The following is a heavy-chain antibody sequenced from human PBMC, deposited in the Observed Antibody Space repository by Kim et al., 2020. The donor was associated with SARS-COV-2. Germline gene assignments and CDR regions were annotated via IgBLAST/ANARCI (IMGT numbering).Heavy chain of an antibody. J-gene: IGHJ4*02. V-gene: IGHV3-23*01. CDR3: AKDHPSPGWPTFGD. CDR1: GFAVYRFA. CDR2: ITNNNGKT. Sequence: GGSLRLSCAASGFAVYRFAMNWVRQAPGKGLEWISAITNNNGKTYYQDSVKGWFTISRDESKNIVYLHMNSLRVEDTAVYYCAKDHPSPGWPTFGDWGQGTLVDVSS. D-gene: IGHD6-19*01.